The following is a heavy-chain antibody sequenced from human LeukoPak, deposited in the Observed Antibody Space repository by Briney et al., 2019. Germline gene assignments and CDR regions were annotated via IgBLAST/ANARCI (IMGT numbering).Heavy chain of an antibody. J-gene: IGHJ4*02. V-gene: IGHV3-23*01. D-gene: IGHD6-13*01. CDR3: ARGGGSGRYGLPFDS. CDR1: GFTFSNYA. CDR2: ISGSGDST. Sequence: GGSLRLSCAASGFTFSNYAMRWVRQAPGKGLEWVSGISGSGDSTYYADSVKGRFTISRDNAKNSLYLQMNSLRAEDTAVYYCARGGGSGRYGLPFDSWGQGTPVTVSS.